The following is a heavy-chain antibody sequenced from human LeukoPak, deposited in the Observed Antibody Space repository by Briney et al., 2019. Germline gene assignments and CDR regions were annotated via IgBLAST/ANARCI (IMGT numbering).Heavy chain of an antibody. J-gene: IGHJ3*02. CDR1: GFTFSSYW. D-gene: IGHD3-22*01. CDR3: ARGKGYYSNDAFDI. CDR2: INSDGSST. Sequence: GGSLRLSCAASGFTFSSYWMHWVRQAPGKGLVWVSRINSDGSSTSYADSVKGRFTIPRDTAKNTLYLRMNSLRAEDTAVYYCARGKGYYSNDAFDIWGQGTMVTVSS. V-gene: IGHV3-74*01.